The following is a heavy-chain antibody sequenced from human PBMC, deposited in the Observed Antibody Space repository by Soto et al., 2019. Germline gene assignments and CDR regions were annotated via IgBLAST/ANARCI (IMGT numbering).Heavy chain of an antibody. J-gene: IGHJ5*02. CDR2: IHGSGST. CDR1: GASISGDY. Sequence: SETLSLTCSVSGASISGDYWGWIRQPAGEGLTWIARIHGSGSTNYNPSFGSRVTMSVDASTNQVSLKLTSVTAADSAVYYCVRVGDRSGYSYYFDNWGQGRLVTVSS. CDR3: VRVGDRSGYSYYFDN. D-gene: IGHD3-22*01. V-gene: IGHV4-4*07.